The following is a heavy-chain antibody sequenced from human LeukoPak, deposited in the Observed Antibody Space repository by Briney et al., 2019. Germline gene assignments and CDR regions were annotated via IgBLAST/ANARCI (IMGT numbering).Heavy chain of an antibody. D-gene: IGHD1-26*01. CDR3: AKDGSVRGPRVGAYDY. CDR1: GFTFSSYG. J-gene: IGHJ4*02. V-gene: IGHV3-30*18. Sequence: GRSLRLSCAASGFTFSSYGMHWVRQAPGKGLEWVAVISYDGSNKYYADSVKGRFTISRDNSKNTLYLLMNSLRAEDTAVYYCAKDGSVRGPRVGAYDYWGQGTLVTVSS. CDR2: ISYDGSNK.